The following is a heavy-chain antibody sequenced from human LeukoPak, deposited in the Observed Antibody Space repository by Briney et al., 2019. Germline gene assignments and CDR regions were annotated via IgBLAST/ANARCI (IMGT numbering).Heavy chain of an antibody. J-gene: IGHJ5*02. CDR1: GGSISSSSYY. CDR2: IYHSGST. CDR3: ARDLWFGAHGFDP. Sequence: PSETLSLTCTVSGGSISSSSYYWGWIRQPPGKGLEWIGSIYHSGSTNYNPSLKSRVTISVDKSKNQFSLKLSSVTAADTAVYYCARDLWFGAHGFDPWGQGTLVTVSS. V-gene: IGHV4-39*07. D-gene: IGHD3-10*01.